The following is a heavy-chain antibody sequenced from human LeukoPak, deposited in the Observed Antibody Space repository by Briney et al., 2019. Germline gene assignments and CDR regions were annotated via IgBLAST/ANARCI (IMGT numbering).Heavy chain of an antibody. CDR2: IKTYIDGETT. Sequence: GGSLSLSCAASGPSFKNAWLNWVRQAPGKGLEWVGRIKTYIDGETTDYGAPVKGRFTISRDDSKHTLYLQMESLKDDDTGVYYCATTKVGWELLGVCDPWGQGTLVTVSS. V-gene: IGHV3-15*01. CDR1: GPSFKNAW. J-gene: IGHJ5*02. D-gene: IGHD1-26*01. CDR3: ATTKVGWELLGVCDP.